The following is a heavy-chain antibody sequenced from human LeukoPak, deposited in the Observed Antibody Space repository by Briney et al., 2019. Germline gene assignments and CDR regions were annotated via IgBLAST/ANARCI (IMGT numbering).Heavy chain of an antibody. D-gene: IGHD3-10*01. J-gene: IGHJ3*02. CDR3: ARLFGGDAFDI. V-gene: IGHV4-30-2*01. CDR2: IYHSGST. Sequence: SETLSLTCAVAGGSISCGGYSWSWIRQPPGKGLEWIGYIYHSGSTYYNPSLKSRVTISVDRSKNQFSLKLSSVTAADAAVYYCARLFGGDAFDIWGQGTMVTVSS. CDR1: GGSISCGGYS.